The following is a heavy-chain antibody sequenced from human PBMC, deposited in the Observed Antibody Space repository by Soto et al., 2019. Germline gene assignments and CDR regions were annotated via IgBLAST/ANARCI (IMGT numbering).Heavy chain of an antibody. V-gene: IGHV3-21*01. J-gene: IGHJ6*02. CDR1: GFNFNTYT. D-gene: IGHD3-10*01. Sequence: EVQLVESGGGLVKPGGSLRLSCAASGFNFNTYTMNWVRQAPGKGLEWVSSISSGSSYIYNAASVKGRFTISRDNAQNSLHLQMNSLRAEATAVYYCARDPLGSARMDVWGQGTTVTVSS. CDR2: ISSGSSYI. CDR3: ARDPLGSARMDV.